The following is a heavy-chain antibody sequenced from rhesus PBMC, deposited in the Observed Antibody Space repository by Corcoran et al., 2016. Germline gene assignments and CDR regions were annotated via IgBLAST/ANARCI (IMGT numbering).Heavy chain of an antibody. Sequence: QLQLQESGPGLVKPSETLSLTRAVSGGSVSRSNWWSWLRTPPGKGLEWIGYISGSSGSTYYNPSLKSRVTISTDTSKNQFSLKLSSVTAADTAVYYCARGYSGFNYWGQGVLVTVSS. CDR2: ISGSSGST. J-gene: IGHJ4*01. CDR3: ARGYSGFNY. D-gene: IGHD5-42*01. V-gene: IGHV4-65*01. CDR1: GGSVSRSNW.